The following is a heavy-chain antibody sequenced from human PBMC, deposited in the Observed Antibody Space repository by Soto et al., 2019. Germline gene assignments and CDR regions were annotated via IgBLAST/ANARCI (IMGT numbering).Heavy chain of an antibody. J-gene: IGHJ5*02. D-gene: IGHD2-2*01. V-gene: IGHV3-7*03. CDR2: MKFDGSEK. CDR3: VKDGGYCSSATCYSPRNHYFDA. Sequence: GGSLRLSCAASGFDFSVYWMSWVRQAPGKGPEWVANMKFDGSEKQYVDSVKGRFTISRDNARNSVFLQMNSLSAGDTAVYYCVKDGGYCSSATCYSPRNHYFDAWGQGTLVTVS. CDR1: GFDFSVYW.